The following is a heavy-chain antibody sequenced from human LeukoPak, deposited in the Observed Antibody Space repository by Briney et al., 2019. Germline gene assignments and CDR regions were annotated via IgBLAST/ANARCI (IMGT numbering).Heavy chain of an antibody. J-gene: IGHJ5*02. CDR1: GGSFSGYY. CDR2: INHSGST. Sequence: SETLSLTCAVYGGSFSGYYWSWIRQPPGKGLEWIGEINHSGSTNYNPSLKSRVTISVDTSKNQFSLKLSSVTAADTAVYYCARGRGGLRGRFDPWGQGTLVTVSS. D-gene: IGHD3-10*01. V-gene: IGHV4-34*01. CDR3: ARGRGGLRGRFDP.